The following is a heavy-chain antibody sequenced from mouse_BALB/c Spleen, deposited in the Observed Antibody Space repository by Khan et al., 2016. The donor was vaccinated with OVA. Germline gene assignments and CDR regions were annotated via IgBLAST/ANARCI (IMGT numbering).Heavy chain of an antibody. CDR3: ASHLTGSFAY. Sequence: EVQLVESGGDLVRPGGSLKLSCAASGFSFSSYSMSWFRQTPDKRLEWVATISSGGDYTYYPDSVKGRFTISRDNAKNTLYLHMSSLKSEDTAIYYCASHLTGSFAYWGQGTLVTVSA. D-gene: IGHD4-1*01. CDR1: GFSFSSYS. J-gene: IGHJ3*01. CDR2: ISSGGDYT. V-gene: IGHV5-6*01.